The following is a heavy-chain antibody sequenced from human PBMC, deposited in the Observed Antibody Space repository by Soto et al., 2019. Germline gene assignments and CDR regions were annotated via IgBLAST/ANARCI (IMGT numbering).Heavy chain of an antibody. CDR1: GGSFSGYY. D-gene: IGHD2-15*01. CDR2: INHSGST. V-gene: IGHV4-34*01. Sequence: QVQLQQWGAGLLKPSETLSLTCAVYGGSFSGYYWSWIRQPPGKGLEWIGEINHSGSTNYNPSLKSRLPISVDTSKNQFSLKLSSVTAADTAVYYCARGQRDIVVVVAATILDYWGQGTLVTVSS. CDR3: ARGQRDIVVVVAATILDY. J-gene: IGHJ4*02.